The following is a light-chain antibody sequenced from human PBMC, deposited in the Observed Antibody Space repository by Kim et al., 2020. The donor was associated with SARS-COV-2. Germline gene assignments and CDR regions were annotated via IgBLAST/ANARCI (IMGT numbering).Light chain of an antibody. CDR3: QQCHTAPLLT. Sequence: DIQMTQSPSSLAASVGDRVTITCRASQSINAYLNWYQQKPGKAPKLLIYAASTLQSGVPSRFSGSGSGTDFTLTINSLQTEDFATYYCQQCHTAPLLTFGGGSKVDIK. CDR1: QSINAY. J-gene: IGKJ4*02. V-gene: IGKV1-39*01. CDR2: AAS.